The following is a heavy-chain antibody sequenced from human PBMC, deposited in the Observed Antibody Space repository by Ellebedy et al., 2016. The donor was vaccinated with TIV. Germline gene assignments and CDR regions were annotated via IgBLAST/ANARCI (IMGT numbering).Heavy chain of an antibody. CDR1: SGSIASSP. CDR2: IYSSGTT. V-gene: IGHV4-59*12. CDR3: ARWVAVAATYCDY. Sequence: MPSETLSLTCTVSSGSIASSPWNWIRQPPGTGLEWTGHIYSSGTTNYNPSLKSRVTISVDTSKNQFSLKLSSVTAADTAVYYCARWVAVAATYCDYWGQGTLVTVSS. D-gene: IGHD6-19*01. J-gene: IGHJ4*02.